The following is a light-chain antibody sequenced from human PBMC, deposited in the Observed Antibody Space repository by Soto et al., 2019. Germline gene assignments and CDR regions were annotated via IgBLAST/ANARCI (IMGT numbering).Light chain of an antibody. Sequence: EIVLTQSPGTLSFSPGERATLSCRASQSVPNNYLAWYQQKPGQAPRLLIYGASSRATGIPDRFSGSGSGTDFSLTISRQEPEDVAEYCWQQYGGPPRTFGQGTKVEIK. V-gene: IGKV3-20*01. CDR3: QQYGGPPRT. CDR2: GAS. J-gene: IGKJ1*01. CDR1: QSVPNNY.